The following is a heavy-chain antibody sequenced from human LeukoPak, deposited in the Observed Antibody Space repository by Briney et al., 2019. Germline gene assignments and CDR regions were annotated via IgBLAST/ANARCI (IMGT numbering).Heavy chain of an antibody. V-gene: IGHV3-53*01. D-gene: IGHD3-10*02. J-gene: IGHJ5*02. CDR3: ARIFYYVPGNTGFDP. CDR2: IYRGGSK. CDR1: GFTVSSNY. Sequence: PGGSLRLSCAASGFTVSSNYMSWVRQAPGKGLEWVSVIYRGGSKDYGDSVKGRFTISRDNSKNTLYLQMSSLRAEDTAIYYCARIFYYVPGNTGFDPWGKGTLVTAS.